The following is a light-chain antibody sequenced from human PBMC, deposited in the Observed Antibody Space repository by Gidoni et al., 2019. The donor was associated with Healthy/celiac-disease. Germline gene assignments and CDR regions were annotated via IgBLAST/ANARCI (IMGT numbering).Light chain of an antibody. CDR1: QSVSSN. CDR3: QQYNNWPRT. J-gene: IGKJ2*01. Sequence: IRESPATLSVSPGERATLSCRASQSVSSNLAWYQQKPGQAPRLLIYGASTRATGIPARFSGSGSGTEFTLTISSLQSEDFAVYYCQQYNNWPRTFGQGTKLEIK. CDR2: GAS. V-gene: IGKV3-15*01.